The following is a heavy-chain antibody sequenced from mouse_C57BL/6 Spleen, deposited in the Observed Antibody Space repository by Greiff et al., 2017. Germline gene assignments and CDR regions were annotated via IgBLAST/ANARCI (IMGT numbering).Heavy chain of an antibody. V-gene: IGHV3-6*01. J-gene: IGHJ1*03. CDR1: GYSITSGYY. CDR3: AREGYYYGSSPLYFDV. D-gene: IGHD1-1*01. CDR2: ISYDGSN. Sequence: EVKLQESGPGLVKPSQSLSLTCSVTGYSITSGYYWNWIRQFPGNKLEWMGYISYDGSNNYNPSLKNRISITRDTSKNQFFLKLNSVTTEDTATYYCAREGYYYGSSPLYFDVWGTGTTVTVSS.